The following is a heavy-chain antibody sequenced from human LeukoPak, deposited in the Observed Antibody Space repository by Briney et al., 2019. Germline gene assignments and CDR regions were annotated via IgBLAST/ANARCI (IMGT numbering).Heavy chain of an antibody. J-gene: IGHJ4*02. D-gene: IGHD3-3*01. Sequence: GGSLRLSCVVSGLTFSSTYMSWVRQPPGEGLEWVANMNGDGSVRSYGDSVKGRFTVSRENAKNSVYLQMNGLRVEDTAVYYCARDPEWGAIDYWGQGVLVTVSS. CDR3: ARDPEWGAIDY. CDR1: GLTFSSTY. CDR2: MNGDGSVR. V-gene: IGHV3-7*01.